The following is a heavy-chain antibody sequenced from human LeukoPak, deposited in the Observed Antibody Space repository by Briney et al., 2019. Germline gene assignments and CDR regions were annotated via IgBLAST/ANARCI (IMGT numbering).Heavy chain of an antibody. CDR2: ISGTGGTI. CDR1: GFTFRRYA. D-gene: IGHD1-1*01. V-gene: IGHV3-23*01. CDR3: AKGLERESRLDS. J-gene: IGHJ4*02. Sequence: GGSLRLSCAASGFTFRRYAMTWVRQAPGKGLEWVSVISGTGGTIYYADSVKGRFTISRDNSKNTLYLQMNSLRAEDTALYYCAKGLERESRLDSWGQGTLVTVSS.